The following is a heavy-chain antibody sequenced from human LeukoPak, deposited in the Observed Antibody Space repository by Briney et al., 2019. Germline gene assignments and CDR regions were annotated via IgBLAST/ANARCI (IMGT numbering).Heavy chain of an antibody. D-gene: IGHD3-16*01. CDR3: ARKRGDY. CDR2: INPNSGGT. Sequence: VASVKVSCKASGYTFTSYYMHWVRQAPGQGLEWMGWINPNSGGTNYALKFQGRVTMTRDTSISTVYMEVSRLTSDDTAVYFCARKRGDYWGQGTLVTVST. CDR1: GYTFTSYY. J-gene: IGHJ4*02. V-gene: IGHV1-2*02.